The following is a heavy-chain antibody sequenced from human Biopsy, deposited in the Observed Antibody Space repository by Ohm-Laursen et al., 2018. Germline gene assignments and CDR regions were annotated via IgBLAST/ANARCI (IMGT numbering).Heavy chain of an antibody. V-gene: IGHV4-4*07. D-gene: IGHD3-10*01. CDR3: VRGGSGSFPFDY. Sequence: SDTLSLTCTVSGGSINSYYWSWMRQPAGKGLEWIGRLFTSGTTNYSPSLNNRVTMSVDTSKNQSSLSLTSVTAADTAVYYCVRGGSGSFPFDYWGPGTLATVSS. J-gene: IGHJ4*02. CDR1: GGSINSYY. CDR2: LFTSGTT.